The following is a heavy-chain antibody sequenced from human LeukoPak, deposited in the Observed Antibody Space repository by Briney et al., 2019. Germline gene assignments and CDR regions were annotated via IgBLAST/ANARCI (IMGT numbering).Heavy chain of an antibody. V-gene: IGHV5-51*01. D-gene: IGHD3-3*01. J-gene: IGHJ4*02. CDR1: GYSFTTSW. CDR3: ARSNIWSGDDS. CDR2: IYPGDSDT. Sequence: GESLKISCKGSGYSFTTSWIGWVRQVPGRGLEWMAVIYPGDSDTRYSPSFQGQVTISADKSISTVYLQWSSLKASDTAIYYCARSNIWSGDDSWGQGTLVTVSS.